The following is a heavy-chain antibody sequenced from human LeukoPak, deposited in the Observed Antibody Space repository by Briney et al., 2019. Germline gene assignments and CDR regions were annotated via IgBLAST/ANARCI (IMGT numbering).Heavy chain of an antibody. V-gene: IGHV3-7*03. CDR2: LNQDGSAK. CDR3: ASFDSAIVTSDY. Sequence: PGGSLRPSCAASGFTFSSYWMSWVRQAPGKGLEWVANLNQDGSAKHHVDSVKGRFTISRDNAKNSLYLQMNSLRAEDTAVYYCASFDSAIVTSDYWGQGTLVTVSS. D-gene: IGHD5-18*01. J-gene: IGHJ4*02. CDR1: GFTFSSYW.